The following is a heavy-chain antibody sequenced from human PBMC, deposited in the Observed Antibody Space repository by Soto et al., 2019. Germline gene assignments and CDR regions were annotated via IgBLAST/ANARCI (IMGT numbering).Heavy chain of an antibody. CDR2: ISSSSTYI. D-gene: IGHD1-1*01. CDR1: GFTFSSYA. V-gene: IGHV3-21*06. J-gene: IGHJ4*02. CDR3: AREVGAGTDY. Sequence: EVQLVESGGGLVKPGGSLRLSCAASGFTFSSYAVNWVRQAPGKGLEWVSSISSSSTYIYYADSVKGRFTISRDNAKNSLYLQMNSLRAEDTAVYYCAREVGAGTDYWGQGTLVTVSS.